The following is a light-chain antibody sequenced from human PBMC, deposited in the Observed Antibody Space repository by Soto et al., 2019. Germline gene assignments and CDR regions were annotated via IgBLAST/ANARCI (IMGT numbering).Light chain of an antibody. CDR1: QSVSSSY. J-gene: IGKJ5*01. CDR2: GAS. CDR3: QQYGSSFIT. Sequence: EIVLTQSPGTLSLSPGERATLSCRASQSVSSSYLAWYQQKPGQAPRLLIYGASSRATGIPDRFSGSGSGTDFTLTISRLEPENFAVYYCQQYGSSFITFGQGTRLRLN. V-gene: IGKV3-20*01.